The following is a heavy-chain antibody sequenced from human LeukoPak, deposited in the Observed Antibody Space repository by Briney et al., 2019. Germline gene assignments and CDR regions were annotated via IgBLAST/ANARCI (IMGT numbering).Heavy chain of an antibody. CDR1: GGSISSYY. Sequence: KASETLSLTCTVSGGSISSYYWNWIRQPPGKGLEWIGYIYYTGSTNYNPSLKSRVTMSVDTSKNQFSLNLQSVTPEDTAVYYCARNLIPEQLVVNFWGQGTLVTVSS. CDR2: IYYTGST. J-gene: IGHJ4*02. V-gene: IGHV4-59*01. D-gene: IGHD6-13*01. CDR3: ARNLIPEQLVVNF.